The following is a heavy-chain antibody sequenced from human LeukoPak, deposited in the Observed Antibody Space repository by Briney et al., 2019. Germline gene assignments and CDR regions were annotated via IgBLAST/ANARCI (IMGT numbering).Heavy chain of an antibody. CDR1: GYTFSYFG. Sequence: ASVKVSCKGSGYTFSYFGINWVRQPPGQGMEWMGWVNGYNGNTNYAQKSEGKLSLTTDTATSTVYMELKNLTSDDTAVYFCARGLDAASGLASFDYWGQGTLITVSS. D-gene: IGHD1-1*01. V-gene: IGHV1-18*01. CDR3: ARGLDAASGLASFDY. CDR2: VNGYNGNT. J-gene: IGHJ4*02.